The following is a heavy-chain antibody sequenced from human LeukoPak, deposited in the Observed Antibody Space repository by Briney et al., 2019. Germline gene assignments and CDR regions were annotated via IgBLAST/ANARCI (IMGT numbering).Heavy chain of an antibody. D-gene: IGHD3-9*01. CDR2: VHRSGDT. CDR1: GGSISSYY. CDR3: ARDDFEYSVHYGMDV. Sequence: SETPSLTCSVSGGSISSYYWSWIRQPAGKGLEWIGRVHRSGDTNYNPSLKSRLTMSVETSKNQISLRLRSVSVADTAVYYCARDDFEYSVHYGMDVWGQGTTVTVSS. J-gene: IGHJ6*02. V-gene: IGHV4-4*07.